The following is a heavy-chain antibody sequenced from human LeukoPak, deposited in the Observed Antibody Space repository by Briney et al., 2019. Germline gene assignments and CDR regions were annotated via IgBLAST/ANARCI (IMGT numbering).Heavy chain of an antibody. D-gene: IGHD2-2*01. V-gene: IGHV4-39*07. Sequence: KPSETRSLTCTVSGSSISSSSYYWGWIRQPPGKGLEWIGSIYYSGSTYYNPSLKSRVTISVDTSKNQFSLKLSSVTAADTAVYYCARGYQLPSPFDYWGQGTLVNVSS. CDR1: GSSISSSSYY. J-gene: IGHJ4*02. CDR2: IYYSGST. CDR3: ARGYQLPSPFDY.